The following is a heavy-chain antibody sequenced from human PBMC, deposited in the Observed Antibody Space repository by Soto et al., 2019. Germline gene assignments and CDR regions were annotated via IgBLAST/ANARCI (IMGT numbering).Heavy chain of an antibody. J-gene: IGHJ4*02. V-gene: IGHV1-18*01. Sequence: QDQLVQSGAEVKKPGASVKVSCKASGYTFTSYGISWVRQAPGQGLEWMGWISAYNGNTNYAQKLQGRVTMTTDTSTSTANMWTRSLRSDDTAVYYCARESSSSCHDYWGQGTLVTVSS. CDR3: ARESSSSCHDY. CDR2: ISAYNGNT. D-gene: IGHD6-13*01. CDR1: GYTFTSYG.